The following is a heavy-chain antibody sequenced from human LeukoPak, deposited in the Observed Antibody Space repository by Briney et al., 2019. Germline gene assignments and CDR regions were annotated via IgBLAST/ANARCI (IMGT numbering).Heavy chain of an antibody. D-gene: IGHD3-22*01. CDR2: ISAYNGNT. Sequence: GASVKVSCKASGYTFTSYGISWVRQGPGQGLEWMGWISAYNGNTNYAQKLQGRVTMTTDTSTRTAYMELRSLRSDDTAVYYCARDRYDSSGYYPDYWGQGTLVTVSS. J-gene: IGHJ4*02. CDR1: GYTFTSYG. V-gene: IGHV1-18*01. CDR3: ARDRYDSSGYYPDY.